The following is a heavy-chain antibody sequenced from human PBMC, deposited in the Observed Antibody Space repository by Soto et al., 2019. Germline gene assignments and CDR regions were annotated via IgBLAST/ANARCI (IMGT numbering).Heavy chain of an antibody. CDR1: GFDFTDAW. CDR2: VKSTTDGGAA. CDR3: TTVATLTEHFDY. V-gene: IGHV3-15*07. Sequence: GGSLRLSCAASGFDFTDAWMNWVRQAPGKGLEWVGRVKSTTDGGAADYAAPVKGRFAISRDDSKNTVSLQMSSLRAEDTGVYYCTTVATLTEHFDYWGQGTPVTVSS. J-gene: IGHJ4*02.